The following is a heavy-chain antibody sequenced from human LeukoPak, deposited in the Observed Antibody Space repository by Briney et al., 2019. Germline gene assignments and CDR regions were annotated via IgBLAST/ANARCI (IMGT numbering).Heavy chain of an antibody. J-gene: IGHJ5*02. V-gene: IGHV1-2*06. Sequence: ASVKVSCEASGYTFTSYYLHWVRQAPGQGLEWMGRINPSSGVTYFIEKFEGRVTVTRDTSISTAYMELSSLRSDDTAVYYCALLKAGALSPDLWGQGTLVTVSS. CDR2: INPSSGVT. CDR1: GYTFTSYY. CDR3: ALLKAGALSPDL. D-gene: IGHD2/OR15-2a*01.